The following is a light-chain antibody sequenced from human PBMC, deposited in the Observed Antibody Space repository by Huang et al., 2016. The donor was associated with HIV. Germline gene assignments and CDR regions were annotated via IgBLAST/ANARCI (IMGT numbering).Light chain of an antibody. CDR3: QQRRNWPQIT. CDR1: QSVSSY. J-gene: IGKJ4*01. Sequence: EIVLTQSPATLSLSPGERATLSCRASQSVSSYLAWYQQRPSQAPRLRIYDASNRATGIPARFSGSGSGTDFTLTISSLEPEDFGVYYCQQRRNWPQITFGGGTKVEIK. CDR2: DAS. V-gene: IGKV3-11*01.